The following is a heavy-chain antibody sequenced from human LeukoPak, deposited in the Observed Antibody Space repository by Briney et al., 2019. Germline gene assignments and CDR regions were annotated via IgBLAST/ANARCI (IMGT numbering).Heavy chain of an antibody. CDR3: ARHLRDPYGSGSNNWFDP. CDR1: GDSISSGDYY. D-gene: IGHD3-10*01. Sequence: PSETLSLACTVSGDSISSGDYYWSWIRQPAGKGLEWIGSIYYSGSTYYNPSLKSRVTISVDTSKNQFSLKLSSVTAADTAVYYCARHLRDPYGSGSNNWFDPWGQGTLVTVSS. V-gene: IGHV4-39*01. CDR2: IYYSGST. J-gene: IGHJ5*02.